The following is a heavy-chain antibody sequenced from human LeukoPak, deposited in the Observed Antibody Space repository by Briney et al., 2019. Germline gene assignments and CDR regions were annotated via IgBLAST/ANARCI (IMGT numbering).Heavy chain of an antibody. J-gene: IGHJ5*02. Sequence: ASVKVSCKASGYTFTSYDINWVRQATGQGLEWMGWMNPNSGNTGYAQKFQGRVTMTRNTSISTAYMELSSLRSEDTAVYYCARLRGSCRFISNWFDPWGQGTLVTVSS. D-gene: IGHD3-16*02. CDR1: GYTFTSYD. V-gene: IGHV1-8*01. CDR3: ARLRGSCRFISNWFDP. CDR2: MNPNSGNT.